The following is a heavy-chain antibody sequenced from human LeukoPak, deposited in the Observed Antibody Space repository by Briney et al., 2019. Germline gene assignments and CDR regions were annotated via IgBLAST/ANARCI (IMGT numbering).Heavy chain of an antibody. D-gene: IGHD3-22*01. CDR2: IRYDGSNK. J-gene: IGHJ4*02. V-gene: IGHV3-30*02. CDR3: AKDLSYYDSSGRAYYFDY. CDR1: GFTFSSYG. Sequence: GGSLRLSCAASGFTFSSYGMHWVRQAPGKGLEWVAFIRYDGSNKYYADSVKGRFTISRDNSKNTLYLQMNSLRAEDTAVYYCAKDLSYYDSSGRAYYFDYWGQGTLVTVS.